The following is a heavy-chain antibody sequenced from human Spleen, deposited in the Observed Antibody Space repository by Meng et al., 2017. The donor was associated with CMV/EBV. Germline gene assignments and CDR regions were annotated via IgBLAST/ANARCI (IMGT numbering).Heavy chain of an antibody. D-gene: IGHD6-13*01. J-gene: IGHJ4*02. Sequence: GGSLRLSCAASGFTFSSYWMSWVRQAPGKGLEWVANIKQDGSEKYYVDSVKGRFTISRDNAKNSLYLQMNSLRAEDTAVYYCAKDGTYSSSCFDYWGQGTLVTVSS. CDR3: AKDGTYSSSCFDY. V-gene: IGHV3-7*01. CDR2: IKQDGSEK. CDR1: GFTFSSYW.